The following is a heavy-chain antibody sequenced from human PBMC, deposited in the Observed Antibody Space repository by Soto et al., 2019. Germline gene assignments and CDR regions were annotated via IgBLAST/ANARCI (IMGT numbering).Heavy chain of an antibody. J-gene: IGHJ4*02. CDR1: GGSFSTYT. Sequence: QLQLVQSGAEVKKPGSSVKVSCKASGGSFSTYTITWVRQAPGQGLEWMGRIIPILGIRDYAQKFQARVTITADTSTSTAYMELSSPTSEDPAVYYCARDVGDLGQGTLVTVSS. V-gene: IGHV1-69*08. CDR2: IIPILGIR. CDR3: ARDVGD. D-gene: IGHD1-26*01.